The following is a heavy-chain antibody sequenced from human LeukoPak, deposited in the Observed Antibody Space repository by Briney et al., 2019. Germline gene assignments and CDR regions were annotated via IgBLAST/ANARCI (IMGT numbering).Heavy chain of an antibody. CDR3: AKESGKFDY. CDR1: GFSFSSHG. CDR2: ISGDGVST. J-gene: IGHJ4*02. V-gene: IGHV3-43*02. Sequence: PGRSLRLSCAASGFSFSSHGMQWVRQAPGKGLEWVSLISGDGVSTFYADSVKGRFSISRDNSKNSLYLEMNSLRTEDAAMYYCAKESGKFDYWGQGTLVAVSS.